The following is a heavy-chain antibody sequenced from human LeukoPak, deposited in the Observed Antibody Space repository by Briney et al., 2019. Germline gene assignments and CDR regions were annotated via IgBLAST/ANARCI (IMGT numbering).Heavy chain of an antibody. D-gene: IGHD3-3*01. J-gene: IGHJ5*02. V-gene: IGHV1-18*01. CDR3: AREGPYYDFWSGPYHTKIDNWFDP. CDR2: ISAYNGNT. Sequence: GASVKVSCKASGYTFTSYGISWVRQAPGQGLEWMGWISAYNGNTNYAQKLQGRGTMTTDTSTSTAYMELRSLRSDDTAVYYCAREGPYYDFWSGPYHTKIDNWFDPWGQGTLVTVSS. CDR1: GYTFTSYG.